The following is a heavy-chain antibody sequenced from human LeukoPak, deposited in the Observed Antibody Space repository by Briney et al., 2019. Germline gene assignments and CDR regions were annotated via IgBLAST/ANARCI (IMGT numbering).Heavy chain of an antibody. CDR2: ISSSSYI. V-gene: IGHV3-21*01. Sequence: PGGSLRLSCAASGFTFSSYSMNWVRQAPGKGLEWVSSISSSSYIYYADSVKGRYTISRDNAKNSLYLQMNSLRAEDTAVYYCARDRANDYVDYWGQGTLVTVSS. CDR1: GFTFSSYS. J-gene: IGHJ4*02. CDR3: ARDRANDYVDY.